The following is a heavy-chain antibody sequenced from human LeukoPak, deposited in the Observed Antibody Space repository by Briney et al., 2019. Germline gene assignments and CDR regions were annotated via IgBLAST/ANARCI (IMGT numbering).Heavy chain of an antibody. CDR3: ARSGELPSDAFDI. V-gene: IGHV4-4*07. D-gene: IGHD1-26*01. CDR1: GDSISSYY. Sequence: LEALSLTCTVSGDSISSYYWSWIRQPAGKGLEWIGRIYTSGSTNYNPSLKSRVTMSVDTSKNQFSLKLSSVTAADTAVYYCARSGELPSDAFDIWGQGTMVTVSS. J-gene: IGHJ3*02. CDR2: IYTSGST.